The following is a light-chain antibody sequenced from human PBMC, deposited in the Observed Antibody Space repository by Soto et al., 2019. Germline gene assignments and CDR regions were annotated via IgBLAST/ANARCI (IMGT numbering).Light chain of an antibody. CDR2: GGS. CDR3: QQYNNWPPWT. Sequence: EIVMTQSPATLSVSPGETVTLSCRASQSVSTNLSWYQQKPGQAPRLLIFGGSVRATGIPARFSGSGSGTEFTLTISSLQSEDFAVYYCQQYNNWPPWTFGQGTKVEIK. CDR1: QSVSTN. V-gene: IGKV3-15*01. J-gene: IGKJ1*01.